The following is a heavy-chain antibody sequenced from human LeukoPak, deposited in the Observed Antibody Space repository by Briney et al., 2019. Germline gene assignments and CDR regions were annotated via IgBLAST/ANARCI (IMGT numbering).Heavy chain of an antibody. CDR1: GYTFTDYY. CDR3: ARSWGSLIDYFDY. V-gene: IGHV1-69*13. J-gene: IGHJ4*02. D-gene: IGHD3-16*02. Sequence: SVKVSCKASGYTFTDYYIHWVRQAPGQGLEWMGGIIPIFGTANYAQKFQGRVTITADESTSTAYMELSSLRSEDTAVYYCARSWGSLIDYFDYWGQGTLVTVSS. CDR2: IIPIFGTA.